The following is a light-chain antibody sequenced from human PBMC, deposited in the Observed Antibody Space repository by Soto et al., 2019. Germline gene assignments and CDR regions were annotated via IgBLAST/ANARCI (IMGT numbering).Light chain of an antibody. CDR3: SAYTSISNLV. J-gene: IGLJ2*01. Sequence: QSALTQPASVSGSPGQSITISCTGSTGYLGNYVSWYQQHPGAVPKLIMYSVSNRPSGVSDRFSGSKSANTASLTISGLQAEDEATYYCSAYTSISNLVFCGGTKLTVL. V-gene: IGLV2-14*01. CDR2: SVS. CDR1: TGYLGNY.